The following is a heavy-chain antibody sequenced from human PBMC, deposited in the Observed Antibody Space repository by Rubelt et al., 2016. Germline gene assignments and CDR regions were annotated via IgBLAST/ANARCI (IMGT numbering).Heavy chain of an antibody. V-gene: IGHV1-18*01. CDR1: GYTFTSYA. CDR3: ARVGSRWYEDWVDP. CDR2: VSAYNGNT. J-gene: IGHJ5*02. Sequence: QVQLVQSGSELKKPGASVKVSCKASGYTFTSYAMNWVRQAPGQGLEWMGWVSAYNGNTNYARKLQGRVTMTTDTSTSTAYMELRSLRADDTAVYYCARVGSRWYEDWVDPWGQGTLVTVSS. D-gene: IGHD6-13*01.